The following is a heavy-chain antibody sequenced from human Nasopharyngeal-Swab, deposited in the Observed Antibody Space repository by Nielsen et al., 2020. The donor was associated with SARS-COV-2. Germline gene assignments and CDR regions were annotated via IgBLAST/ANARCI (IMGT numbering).Heavy chain of an antibody. D-gene: IGHD4-23*01. CDR3: TRPLGATVVTALTGYYYMDV. Sequence: GGSLRLSCAASGFTFSGSAMHWVRQAPGKGLEGVGGIRSKANSYATAYAASVKGRFTISRDDSKNTAYLQMNSLKTEDTAVYYCTRPLGATVVTALTGYYYMDVWGKGTTVTVSS. J-gene: IGHJ6*03. CDR1: GFTFSGSA. V-gene: IGHV3-73*01. CDR2: IRSKANSYAT.